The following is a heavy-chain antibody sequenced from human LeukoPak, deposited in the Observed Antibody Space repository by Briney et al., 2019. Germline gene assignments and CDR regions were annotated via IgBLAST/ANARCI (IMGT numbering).Heavy chain of an antibody. D-gene: IGHD6-19*01. Sequence: GGSLRLSCAASGFTFSSYAMSWVRQAPGKGLEWVSAISGSGGSTDYADSVKGRFTISRDYSKNTLYLQMNSLRAEDTAVYYCAKGVSGWYIFDYWGRGTLVTVSS. V-gene: IGHV3-23*01. CDR2: ISGSGGST. CDR1: GFTFSSYA. CDR3: AKGVSGWYIFDY. J-gene: IGHJ4*02.